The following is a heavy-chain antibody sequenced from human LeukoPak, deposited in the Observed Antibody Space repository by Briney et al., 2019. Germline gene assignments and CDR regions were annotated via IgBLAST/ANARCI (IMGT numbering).Heavy chain of an antibody. Sequence: GGSLRLSCAASGFTFSSYGMHWVRQAPGKGLEWVAVIWYDGSNRYYADSVKGRFTISRDNSKNTLYLQMNSLRAEDTAVYYCARGPPYSIPPRLNMDVWGKGTTVTVSS. D-gene: IGHD6-13*01. CDR1: GFTFSSYG. CDR2: IWYDGSNR. V-gene: IGHV3-33*01. CDR3: ARGPPYSIPPRLNMDV. J-gene: IGHJ6*03.